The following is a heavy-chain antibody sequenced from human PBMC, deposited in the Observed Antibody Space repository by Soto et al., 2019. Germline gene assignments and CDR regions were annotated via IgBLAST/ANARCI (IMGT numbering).Heavy chain of an antibody. Sequence: GGSLILSCAASGFTFISYAMHWVRQAPGKGLEWVAVISYDGSNKYYADSVKGRFTISRDNSKNTLYLQMNSLRAEDTAVYYCARGDHHNSAYTAMAPDYWGQGTLVTFSS. CDR2: ISYDGSNK. D-gene: IGHD5-18*01. CDR3: ARGDHHNSAYTAMAPDY. CDR1: GFTFISYA. V-gene: IGHV3-30-3*01. J-gene: IGHJ4*02.